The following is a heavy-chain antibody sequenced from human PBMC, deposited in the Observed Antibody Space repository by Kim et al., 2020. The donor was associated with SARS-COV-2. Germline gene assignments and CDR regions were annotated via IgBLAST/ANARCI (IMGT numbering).Heavy chain of an antibody. CDR3: ARDFGDGGDPAPLDI. D-gene: IGHD2-21*02. J-gene: IGHJ3*02. CDR2: IYTGGST. V-gene: IGHV3-53*01. Sequence: GGSLRLSCAXSGFIVSNHYMSWVRQAPEKGLEWVSAIYTGGSTYYADSVKGRFTISRDNSKNTLYLQMNSLRAEDTAIYYCARDFGDGGDPAPLDIWGQGPTVTVSS. CDR1: GFIVSNHY.